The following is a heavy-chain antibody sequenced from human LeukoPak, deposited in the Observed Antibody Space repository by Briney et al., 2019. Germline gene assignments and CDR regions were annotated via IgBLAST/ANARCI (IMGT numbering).Heavy chain of an antibody. D-gene: IGHD3-3*01. Sequence: GGSLRLSCAASGFTFSSYAMSWVRQAPGKGLEWVSAISGSGGSTYYADSVKGRFTISRDNSKNTLYLQMNSLRAEDTAVYYCARGRFLEWLPHTNFDYWGQGTLVTVSS. CDR3: ARGRFLEWLPHTNFDY. V-gene: IGHV3-23*01. J-gene: IGHJ4*02. CDR1: GFTFSSYA. CDR2: ISGSGGST.